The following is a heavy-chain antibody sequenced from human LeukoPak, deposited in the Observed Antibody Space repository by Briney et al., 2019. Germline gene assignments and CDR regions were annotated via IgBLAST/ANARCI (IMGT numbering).Heavy chain of an antibody. CDR1: GFTFSGFS. V-gene: IGHV3-48*01. D-gene: IGHD4-11*01. J-gene: IGHJ2*01. CDR2: ISSSTDPT. Sequence: PGGSLRLSCVASGFTFSGFSMNWVRLAPGKGLELVSYISSSTDPTYYAGSVKGRFTVSRDDAKSPLYLQMNSLRAEDTAVYYCARAVSNYYFWYFDLWGRGTLVTVSS. CDR3: ARAVSNYYFWYFDL.